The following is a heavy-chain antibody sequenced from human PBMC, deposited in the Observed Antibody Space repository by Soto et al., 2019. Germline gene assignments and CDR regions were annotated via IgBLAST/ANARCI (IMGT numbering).Heavy chain of an antibody. CDR1: GGSISSSNW. CDR3: ARGRHEYYYDSSGYFGQGDWFDP. D-gene: IGHD3-22*01. V-gene: IGHV4-4*02. J-gene: IGHJ5*02. Sequence: SETLSLTCAVSGGSISSSNWWSWVRQPPGKGLERIGEIYQSGSTNYNPSLKSRVTISVDKSKNQFSLKLSSVTAADTAVYYCARGRHEYYYDSSGYFGQGDWFDPWGQGTLVTVSS. CDR2: IYQSGST.